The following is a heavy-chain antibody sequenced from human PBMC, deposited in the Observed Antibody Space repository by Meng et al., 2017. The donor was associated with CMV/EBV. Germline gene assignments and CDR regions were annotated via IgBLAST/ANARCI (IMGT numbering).Heavy chain of an antibody. CDR1: GYTFTSYG. J-gene: IGHJ4*02. CDR3: ARDFESYYDFWSGYTYLDY. CDR2: ISAYNGNT. D-gene: IGHD3-3*01. V-gene: IGHV1-18*01. Sequence: ASVKVSCKASGYTFTSYGISWVRQAPGQGLEWMGWISAYNGNTNYAQKLQGRVTMTTDTSTSTAYMELRSLRSDDTAVYYCARDFESYYDFWSGYTYLDYWGQGTLVTVSS.